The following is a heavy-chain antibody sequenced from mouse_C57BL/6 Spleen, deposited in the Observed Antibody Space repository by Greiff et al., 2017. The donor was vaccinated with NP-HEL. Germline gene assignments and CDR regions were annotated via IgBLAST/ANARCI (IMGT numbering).Heavy chain of an antibody. CDR1: GYTFTSYW. D-gene: IGHD2-3*01. J-gene: IGHJ4*01. Sequence: VQLQQPGAELVKPGASVKLSCKASGYTFTSYWMHWVKQRPGQGLEWIGMIHPNSGSTNYNEKFKSKATLTVDKSSSTAYMQLSSLTSEDSAVYYCARSRDGYLYAMDYWGQGTSVTVSS. V-gene: IGHV1-64*01. CDR2: IHPNSGST. CDR3: ARSRDGYLYAMDY.